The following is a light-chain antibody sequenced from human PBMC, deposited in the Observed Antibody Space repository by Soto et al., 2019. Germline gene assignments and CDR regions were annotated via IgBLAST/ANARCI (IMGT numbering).Light chain of an antibody. J-gene: IGKJ2*01. CDR3: QPYNNWPPYT. Sequence: ELVMTQSPATPSVSPGERATLSCRASQIVSSNLAWYQQKPGQAPRLLIYGASTRATGIPARFSGSRSGAEFTLTINSLQSEDFAVYYCQPYNNWPPYTFGQGTKVDI. CDR1: QIVSSN. CDR2: GAS. V-gene: IGKV3-15*01.